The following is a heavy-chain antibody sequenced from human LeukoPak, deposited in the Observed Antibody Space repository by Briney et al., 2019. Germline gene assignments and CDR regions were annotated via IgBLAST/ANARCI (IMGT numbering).Heavy chain of an antibody. CDR2: IYYSGST. CDR3: ARHGVIVPDYYFDY. J-gene: IGHJ4*02. D-gene: IGHD3-22*01. V-gene: IGHV4-59*08. Sequence: SETLSLTCTVSGGSISSYYWSWIRQPPGKGLEWIGYIYYSGSTNYNPSLKSRVTISVDTSKNQFSLKLSSVTAADTAVYYCARHGVIVPDYYFDYWGQGTLVTVSS. CDR1: GGSISSYY.